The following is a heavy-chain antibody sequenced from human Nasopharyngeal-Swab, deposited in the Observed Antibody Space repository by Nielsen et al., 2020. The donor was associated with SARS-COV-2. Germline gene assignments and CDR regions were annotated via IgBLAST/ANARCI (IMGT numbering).Heavy chain of an antibody. Sequence: SETLSLTCTVSGGSISSSSYYWGWIRQPPGKGLEWIGSIYYSGSTYYNPSLKSRVTISVDTSKNQFSLKLSSVTAADTAVYYCARGMIDPDAFDIWGQGTMVTVSS. J-gene: IGHJ3*02. CDR1: GGSISSSSYY. CDR3: ARGMIDPDAFDI. D-gene: IGHD2-21*01. V-gene: IGHV4-39*01. CDR2: IYYSGST.